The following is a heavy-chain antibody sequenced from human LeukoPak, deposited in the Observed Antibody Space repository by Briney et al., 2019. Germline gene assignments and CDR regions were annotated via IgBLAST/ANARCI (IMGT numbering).Heavy chain of an antibody. D-gene: IGHD3-22*01. CDR2: IYHSGST. V-gene: IGHV4-38-2*02. Sequence: SETLSLTCTVSGYSISSGYYWGWLRQPPGKGLEWIGSIYHSGSTYYNPSLKSQVTISVDTSKNQFSLKLTSVTAADTAVYYCARDGAGGYDSSGYFTYWGQGTLVTVSS. J-gene: IGHJ4*02. CDR3: ARDGAGGYDSSGYFTY. CDR1: GYSISSGYY.